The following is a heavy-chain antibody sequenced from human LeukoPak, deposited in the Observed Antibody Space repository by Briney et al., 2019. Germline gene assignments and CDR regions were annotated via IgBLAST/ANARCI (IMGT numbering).Heavy chain of an antibody. CDR2: IYSGGST. J-gene: IGHJ4*02. Sequence: PGGSLRLSCAASGFTVSSNYMSWVRQAPGKGLEWVSVIYSGGSTFYADSVKGRFSISRDNSKNTLYLQMNSLRAEDTAVYYCTRSIRTSGYYYFDYWGQGTLVTVSS. CDR3: TRSIRTSGYYYFDY. D-gene: IGHD3-22*01. V-gene: IGHV3-53*01. CDR1: GFTVSSNY.